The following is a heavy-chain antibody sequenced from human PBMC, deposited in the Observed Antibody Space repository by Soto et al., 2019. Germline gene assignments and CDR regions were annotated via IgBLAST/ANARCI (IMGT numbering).Heavy chain of an antibody. V-gene: IGHV4-31*03. D-gene: IGHD1-26*01. CDR3: ARAEVGAIYGMDV. CDR1: GGSISSGGYY. J-gene: IGHJ6*02. Sequence: PSETLSLTCTVSGGSISSGGYYWSWIRQHPGKGLEWIGYIYYSGSTYYNPSLKSRVTISVDTSKNQFSLKLSSVTAADTAVYYCARAEVGAIYGMDVWGQGTTVTVSS. CDR2: IYYSGST.